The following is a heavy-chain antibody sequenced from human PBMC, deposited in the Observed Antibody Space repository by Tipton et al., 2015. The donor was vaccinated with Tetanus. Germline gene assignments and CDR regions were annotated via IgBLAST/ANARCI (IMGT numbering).Heavy chain of an antibody. CDR2: IYYSGST. J-gene: IGHJ4*02. V-gene: IGHV4-31*03. Sequence: TLSLTCTVSGGSISSGGYYWSWIRQHPGKGLEWIGYIYYSGSTYYNPSLKSRVTISVDTSKNQFSLKLSSMTAADTAVYYCARAPTSSGYYPYYFDYWGQGTLVTVSS. CDR3: ARAPTSSGYYPYYFDY. D-gene: IGHD3-22*01. CDR1: GGSISSGGYY.